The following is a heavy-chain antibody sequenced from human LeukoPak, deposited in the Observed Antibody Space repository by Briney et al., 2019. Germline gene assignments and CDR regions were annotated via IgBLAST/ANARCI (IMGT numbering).Heavy chain of an antibody. CDR1: GYTFTDYF. J-gene: IGHJ3*02. Sequence: ASVKVSCKASGYTFTDYFMNWVRQAPGQGLEWMGWINPKSGGTVYAQKFQGRVTMTRDTSSSTAYMELSRLRFDDTVVYYCARGPRITIFGVVMADDAFDIWGQGTMVTVSS. CDR2: INPKSGGT. D-gene: IGHD3-3*01. CDR3: ARGPRITIFGVVMADDAFDI. V-gene: IGHV1-2*02.